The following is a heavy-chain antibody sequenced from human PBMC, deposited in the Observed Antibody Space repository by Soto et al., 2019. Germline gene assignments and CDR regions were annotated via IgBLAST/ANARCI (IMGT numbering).Heavy chain of an antibody. CDR2: INHSGST. D-gene: IGHD6-13*01. J-gene: IGHJ6*02. CDR1: GGSFSGYY. Sequence: SETLSLTCAVYGGSFSGYYWSWIRQPPGKGLEWIGEINHSGSTNYNPSLKSRVTISVDTSKNQFSLKLSSVTAADTAVYYCARGQGRQQPVRFLYYYYGMDVWGQGTTVTVSS. CDR3: ARGQGRQQPVRFLYYYYGMDV. V-gene: IGHV4-34*01.